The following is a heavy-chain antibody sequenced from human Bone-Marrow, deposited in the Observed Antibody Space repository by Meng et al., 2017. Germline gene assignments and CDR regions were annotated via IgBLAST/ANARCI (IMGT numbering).Heavy chain of an antibody. Sequence: ASVKVSCKASGYTFTSYDINWVRQATGQGLEWMGWMNPNSGNTGYAQKFQGRVTMTRNTSISTAYMELSSLRSEDTAVYYCARGPWVGRYYYYGMDVWGQGTTVTVSS. V-gene: IGHV1-8*01. D-gene: IGHD1-26*01. CDR1: GYTFTSYD. CDR2: MNPNSGNT. J-gene: IGHJ6*02. CDR3: ARGPWVGRYYYYGMDV.